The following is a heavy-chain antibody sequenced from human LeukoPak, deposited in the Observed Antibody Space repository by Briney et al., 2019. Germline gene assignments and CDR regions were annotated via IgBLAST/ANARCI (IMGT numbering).Heavy chain of an antibody. Sequence: SETLSLTCTVSGGSISSYYWSWIRQPPGKGLEWIGYIYYSGSTNYNPSLKSRVTISVDTFKNQFSLKLSSVTAADTAVYYCARDRSSYYDFWSGTQADAFDIWGQGTMVTVSS. D-gene: IGHD3-3*01. V-gene: IGHV4-59*01. CDR2: IYYSGST. CDR1: GGSISSYY. J-gene: IGHJ3*02. CDR3: ARDRSSYYDFWSGTQADAFDI.